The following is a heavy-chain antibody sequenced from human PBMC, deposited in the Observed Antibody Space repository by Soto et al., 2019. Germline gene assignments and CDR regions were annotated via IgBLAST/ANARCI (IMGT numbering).Heavy chain of an antibody. CDR1: GGTFSIYA. J-gene: IGHJ6*02. CDR3: ARDYTEWLVKDDYYYGMDV. D-gene: IGHD6-19*01. V-gene: IGHV1-69*13. CDR2: IIPIFGTA. Sequence: SVKVSCKASGGTFSIYAISWVRQAPGQGLEWMGGIIPIFGTANYAQKFQGRVTITADESTSTAYMELSSLRSEDTAVYYCARDYTEWLVKDDYYYGMDVWGQGTTVTVSS.